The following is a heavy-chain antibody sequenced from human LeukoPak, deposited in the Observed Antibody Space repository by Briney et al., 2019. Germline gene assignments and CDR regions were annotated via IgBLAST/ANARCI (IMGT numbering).Heavy chain of an antibody. J-gene: IGHJ4*02. Sequence: SETLSLTCTVSGGSITSYYWSWIRQPPGKGLEWIGYIYYSGSTNYNPSLKSRVTISVDTSKNQFSLKLSSVTAADTAVYYCAKGGSYTAVRLNYWGQGTLVTVSS. CDR2: IYYSGST. D-gene: IGHD5-18*01. CDR1: GGSITSYY. V-gene: IGHV4-59*01. CDR3: AKGGSYTAVRLNY.